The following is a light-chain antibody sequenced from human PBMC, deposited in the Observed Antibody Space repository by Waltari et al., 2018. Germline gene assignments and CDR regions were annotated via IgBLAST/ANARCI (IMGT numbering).Light chain of an antibody. J-gene: IGKJ3*01. CDR2: RAS. CDR3: QKYDSAPLT. V-gene: IGKV1-27*01. CDR1: PDISNF. Sequence: DIEMTQSPSSLSASVGDRVTIPCRASPDISNFLAWYQQRPGKLPKLLIYRASTLQSGVPSRFSGSGSGTDFTLAISSLQSEDVATYYCQKYDSAPLTFGPGTKVEIK.